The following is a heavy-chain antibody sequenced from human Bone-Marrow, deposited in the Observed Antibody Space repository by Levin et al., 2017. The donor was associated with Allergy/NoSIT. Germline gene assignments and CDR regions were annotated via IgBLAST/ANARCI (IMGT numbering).Heavy chain of an antibody. J-gene: IGHJ4*02. CDR3: ARGSAAWKGFDY. CDR1: GFTFRDYW. CDR2: INPAGGDT. V-gene: IGHV3-74*03. D-gene: IGHD1-1*01. Sequence: PSGGSLRLSCVASGFTFRDYWMHWVRQVPGKGPGWVSNINPAGGDTTYVESVQGRFTISRDDAKNTLYLEIDNLTVEDTAVYYCARGSAAWKGFDYWGQGSPVTVSS.